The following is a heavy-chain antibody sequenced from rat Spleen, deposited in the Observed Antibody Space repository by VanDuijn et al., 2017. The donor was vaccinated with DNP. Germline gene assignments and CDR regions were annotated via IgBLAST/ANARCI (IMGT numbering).Heavy chain of an antibody. CDR2: ISSAGST. D-gene: IGHD1-11*01. V-gene: IGHV3-3*01. J-gene: IGHJ2*01. CDR3: ARMHYGLDF. Sequence: EVQLQESGPGLVKPSQSLSLTCSVTGFPITSGYRWNWIRKFPGNKLEWMGYISSAGSTKYNPSLKSRFSITRERSKNQFFLQVTSVTTEDTATYFCARMHYGLDFWGQGVMVTVSS. CDR1: GFPITSGYR.